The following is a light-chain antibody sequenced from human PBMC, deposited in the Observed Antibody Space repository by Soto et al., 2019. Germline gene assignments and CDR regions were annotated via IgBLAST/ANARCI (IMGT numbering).Light chain of an antibody. CDR1: QSVSSSY. V-gene: IGKV3-20*01. CDR2: GAS. J-gene: IGKJ2*01. CDR3: QQYGRSPYT. Sequence: EIVLTQSPGTLSLSPGERATLSCRASQSVSSSYLAWYQQKPGQAPRLLLYGASSRATGIPDRFSDSGSGTNFTLTISRLEPEDSAVYCYQQYGRSPYTFGQGTKLEIK.